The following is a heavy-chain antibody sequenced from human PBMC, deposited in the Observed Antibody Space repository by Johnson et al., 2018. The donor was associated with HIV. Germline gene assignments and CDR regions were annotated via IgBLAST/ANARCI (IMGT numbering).Heavy chain of an antibody. CDR3: ARYSSSSRDTFDI. D-gene: IGHD6-13*01. CDR1: GFTFSSYA. CDR2: ISSSGTTI. J-gene: IGHJ3*02. Sequence: VQLVESGGGVVQPGRSLRLSCAASGFTFSSYAMSWVRQAPGKGLEWVSYISSSGTTIYYADSVKGRFTISRDNAKNSLYLQMNSLRAEDTAVYYCARYSSSSRDTFDIWGQGTMVTVSS. V-gene: IGHV3-48*04.